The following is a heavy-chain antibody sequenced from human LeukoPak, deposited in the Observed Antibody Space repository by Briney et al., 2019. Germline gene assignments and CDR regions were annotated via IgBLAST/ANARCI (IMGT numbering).Heavy chain of an antibody. J-gene: IGHJ5*02. V-gene: IGHV4-61*02. CDR1: GDSISHGTYY. CDR2: IYTTGVT. D-gene: IGHD6-6*01. CDR3: AREFLASRRNWVDP. Sequence: PSETLSLTCSVSGDSISHGTYYWSWIRQPSGQGLEWIGRIYTTGVTNYNPSLKTRVTISVDPSLNQFSLNLTSVNAADAAVYYCAREFLASRRNWVDPWGQGTLVTVSS.